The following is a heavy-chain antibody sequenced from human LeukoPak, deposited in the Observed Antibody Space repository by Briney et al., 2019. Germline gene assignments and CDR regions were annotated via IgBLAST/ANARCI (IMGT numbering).Heavy chain of an antibody. CDR1: GQSLTGYF. D-gene: IGHD3-10*01. Sequence: ASVKVSCKASGQSLTGYFIHWVRQAPVQGLDWGGRIAPNTGDTIYAQNFQGRVTVTSATSISTAYLELSSRTSDDTAVYFCARLGFHGWGIYYFFDYGGQGTLVTVSS. CDR3: ARLGFHGWGIYYFFDY. V-gene: IGHV1-2*06. J-gene: IGHJ4*02. CDR2: IAPNTGDT.